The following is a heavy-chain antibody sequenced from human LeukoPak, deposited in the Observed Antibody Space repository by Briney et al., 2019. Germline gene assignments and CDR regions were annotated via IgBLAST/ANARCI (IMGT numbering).Heavy chain of an antibody. CDR2: IIRDGSRT. Sequence: GGSLRPSRAASGFTFSNYWMYCVRQASGNGLVLVSQIIRDGSRTYYAGCVKGRFSISRDNTKNTLYLQTNSLRAEDTAVYYCVRDGDNLGRDFDYWGQGTLVTVSS. D-gene: IGHD4-17*01. CDR1: GFTFSNYW. CDR3: VRDGDNLGRDFDY. V-gene: IGHV3-74*01. J-gene: IGHJ4*02.